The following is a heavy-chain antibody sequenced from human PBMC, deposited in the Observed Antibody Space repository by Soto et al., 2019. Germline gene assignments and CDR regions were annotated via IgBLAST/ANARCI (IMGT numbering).Heavy chain of an antibody. D-gene: IGHD1-20*01. CDR1: GYTFTSYG. Sequence: QVQLVQSGAEVKKPGASVKVSCKASGYTFTSYGISWVRQAPGQGLEWMGWISAYNGNTNYAQKLQGRVTMTTDTSTSTAEVELRSLRSGDTAVYYCASGKRYNWNRWFVPWGQGTLVPVSS. CDR3: ASGKRYNWNRWFVP. J-gene: IGHJ5*02. V-gene: IGHV1-18*01. CDR2: ISAYNGNT.